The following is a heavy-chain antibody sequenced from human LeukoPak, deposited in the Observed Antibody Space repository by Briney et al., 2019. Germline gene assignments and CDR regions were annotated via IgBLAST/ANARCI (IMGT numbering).Heavy chain of an antibody. CDR3: ARDLGRIRGVLDLDY. V-gene: IGHV3-53*01. CDR1: GFTVSSSY. CDR2: FYSGGKT. J-gene: IGHJ4*02. D-gene: IGHD2-8*02. Sequence: GGSLRLSCAASGFTVSSSYMSWVRQAPGKGLEWVSVFYSGGKTYYTDSVKGRFTISRDNAGNSLYLQMNSLRDEDTAIYYCARDLGRIRGVLDLDYWGQGTLVTVSS.